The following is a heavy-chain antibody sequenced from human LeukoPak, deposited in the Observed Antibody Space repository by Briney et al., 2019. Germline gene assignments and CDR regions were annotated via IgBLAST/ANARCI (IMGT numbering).Heavy chain of an antibody. Sequence: SGGSLRLSCAASGFTFSIYWMTWVRQAPGKGLEWVASINQEGNEKYSVDSVKDRFSISRDNAKNSLYLQMNSLRDEDTAVYYCARESGGRYSFGPWFFDLWGQGTLVTVSS. CDR2: INQEGNEK. J-gene: IGHJ4*02. V-gene: IGHV3-7*01. CDR1: GFTFSIYW. CDR3: ARESGGRYSFGPWFFDL. D-gene: IGHD5-18*01.